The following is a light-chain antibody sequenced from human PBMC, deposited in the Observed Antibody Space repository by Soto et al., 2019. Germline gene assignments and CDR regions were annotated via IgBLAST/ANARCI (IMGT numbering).Light chain of an antibody. Sequence: QSVLTQPPSVSGAPGQRVTISCTGSSSNIGAGYDVHWYQQLLGTAPKLLIYGNSNRPSGVPDRFSGSKSGTSASLAITGLQAEDEADYYCQSYDSSLREVFGTGTKVTVL. CDR2: GNS. CDR1: SSNIGAGYD. V-gene: IGLV1-40*01. J-gene: IGLJ1*01. CDR3: QSYDSSLREV.